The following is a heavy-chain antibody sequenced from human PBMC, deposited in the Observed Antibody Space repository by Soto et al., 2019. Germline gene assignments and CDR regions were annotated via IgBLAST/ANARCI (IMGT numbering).Heavy chain of an antibody. D-gene: IGHD2-15*01. Sequence: GGSLRLSCAASGFTFSSYAMSWVRQAPGKGLEWVSAISGSGGSTYYADSVKGRFTISRDNSKNTLYLQMNSLRAEDTAVYYCAKAGIVVVVAATYYFDYWGQGTLVTVSS. V-gene: IGHV3-23*01. CDR1: GFTFSSYA. CDR3: AKAGIVVVVAATYYFDY. CDR2: ISGSGGST. J-gene: IGHJ4*02.